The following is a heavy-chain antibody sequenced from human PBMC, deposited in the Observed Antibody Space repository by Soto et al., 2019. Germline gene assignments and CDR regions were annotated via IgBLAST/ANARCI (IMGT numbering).Heavy chain of an antibody. V-gene: IGHV1-18*01. CDR3: ARDSPFTVTTVSSGYYYYGMDV. J-gene: IGHJ6*02. CDR1: GYTFTSYG. Sequence: ASVKVSCKASGYTFTSYGISWVRQAPGQGLEWMGWISAYNGNTNYAQKLQGRVTMTTDTSTSTAYMELRSLRSDDTAVYYCARDSPFTVTTVSSGYYYYGMDVWGQGTTVTSP. D-gene: IGHD4-4*01. CDR2: ISAYNGNT.